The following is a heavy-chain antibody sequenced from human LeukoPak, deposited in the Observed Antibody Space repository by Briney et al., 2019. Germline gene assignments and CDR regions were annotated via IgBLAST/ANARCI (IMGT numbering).Heavy chain of an antibody. J-gene: IGHJ4*02. CDR2: ISYDGSNK. CDR1: GFTFSSYA. D-gene: IGHD1-1*01. Sequence: GGSLRLSCAASGFTFSSYAMSWVRQAPGKGLEWAAVISYDGSNKYYADSVKGRFTISRDNSKNTLYLQMNSLRAEDTAVYYCASQTGNWGQGTLVTVSS. V-gene: IGHV3-30-3*01. CDR3: ASQTGN.